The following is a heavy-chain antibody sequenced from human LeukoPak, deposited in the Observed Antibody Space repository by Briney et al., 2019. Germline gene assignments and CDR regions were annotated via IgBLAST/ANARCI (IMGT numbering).Heavy chain of an antibody. Sequence: GGSLRLSCRLSVFIHKLPGMTGLRQAPGKGLEWVSAISGSGGSTYYADSVRGRFTVSRDNSKNTLYLQMNSLRAEDTAIYYCAKHKESIIIEHDKEPVLVGGQGTMVTVSS. CDR1: VFIHKLPG. CDR2: ISGSGGST. V-gene: IGHV3-23*01. CDR3: AKHKESIIIEHDKEPVLV. D-gene: IGHD2-8*01. J-gene: IGHJ3*01.